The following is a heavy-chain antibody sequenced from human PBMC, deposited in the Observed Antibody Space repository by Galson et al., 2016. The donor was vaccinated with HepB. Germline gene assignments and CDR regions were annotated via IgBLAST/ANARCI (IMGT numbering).Heavy chain of an antibody. CDR3: ARVQTGMIYSFDY. D-gene: IGHD1-1*01. CDR1: GGSISGYY. V-gene: IGHV4-59*01. Sequence: SETLSLTCSVSGGSISGYYWSWMRQPPGKGLEWIGYIYYSGRTKYNTSLESRVTISVDTSKNQFSLRLSSATAADTAVYYCARVQTGMIYSFDYWGQGTLVTVSS. CDR2: IYYSGRT. J-gene: IGHJ4*02.